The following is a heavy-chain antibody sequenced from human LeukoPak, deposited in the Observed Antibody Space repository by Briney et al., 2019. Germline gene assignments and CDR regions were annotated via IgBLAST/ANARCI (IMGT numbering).Heavy chain of an antibody. CDR3: AKDGRRGYYYDSSGYPHGAFDI. J-gene: IGHJ3*02. D-gene: IGHD3-22*01. V-gene: IGHV3-23*01. CDR2: ISGSGGST. CDR1: GFTFSSYA. Sequence: LPGGSLRLSCAASGFTFSSYAMSWVRQAPGKGLEWVSAISGSGGSTYYADSVKGRFTISRDNSKNTLYLQMNSLRPEDTAVYYCAKDGRRGYYYDSSGYPHGAFDIWGQGTMVTVSS.